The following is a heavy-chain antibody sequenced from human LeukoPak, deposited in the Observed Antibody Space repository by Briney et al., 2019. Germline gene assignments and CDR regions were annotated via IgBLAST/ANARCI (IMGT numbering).Heavy chain of an antibody. CDR1: GFTFNSYW. V-gene: IGHV3-7*01. Sequence: GGSLRLSCAASGFTFNSYWMSWVRQAPGKGLEWVANIKQDGSEKYYVDSVKGRFTISRDNAKNSLYLQMNSLRAEATAVYYCALSRTLDYWGQGTLVTVSS. J-gene: IGHJ4*02. CDR3: ALSRTLDY. CDR2: IKQDGSEK.